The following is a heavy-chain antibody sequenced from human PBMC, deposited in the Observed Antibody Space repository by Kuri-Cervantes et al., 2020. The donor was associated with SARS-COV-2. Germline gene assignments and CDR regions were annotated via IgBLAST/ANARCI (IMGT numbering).Heavy chain of an antibody. Sequence: ASVKVSCKASGYTFTNYYIHWVRQAPGQGLEWMGIINPSGGSTSYAQKFQGRVTITADESTSTAYMELSSLRSEDTAVYYCARDSFVAVAGDSTFDYWGQGTLVTVSS. J-gene: IGHJ4*02. CDR3: ARDSFVAVAGDSTFDY. CDR2: INPSGGST. CDR1: GYTFTNYY. D-gene: IGHD6-19*01. V-gene: IGHV1-46*01.